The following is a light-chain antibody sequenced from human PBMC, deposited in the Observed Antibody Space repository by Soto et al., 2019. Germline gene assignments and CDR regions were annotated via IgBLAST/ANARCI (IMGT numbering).Light chain of an antibody. V-gene: IGKV3-20*01. CDR2: GAS. CDR1: QTVYNGY. CDR3: QQYGSSGT. J-gene: IGKJ1*01. Sequence: LRITKGKRATLSCRASQTVYNGYLAWYQQKPGQAPRLLIYGASNRATGIPDRFSGSGSGTDFTLTISRLEPEDFAVYYCQQYGSSGTFGQGTKVDI.